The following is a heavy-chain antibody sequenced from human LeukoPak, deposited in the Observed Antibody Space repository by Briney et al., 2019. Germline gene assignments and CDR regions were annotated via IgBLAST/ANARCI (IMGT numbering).Heavy chain of an antibody. Sequence: PGGSLRLSCAASEFDFSSHAMTWVRQAPGKGLEWVSAISISGSKTYYADSVKGRFTISRDNSKNTLYLQMNSLRVEDTAFYYCAKDNRRHYTSGPSPDSLHWGQGALVTVSS. CDR2: ISISGSKT. J-gene: IGHJ4*02. V-gene: IGHV3-23*01. D-gene: IGHD6-19*01. CDR3: AKDNRRHYTSGPSPDSLH. CDR1: EFDFSSHA.